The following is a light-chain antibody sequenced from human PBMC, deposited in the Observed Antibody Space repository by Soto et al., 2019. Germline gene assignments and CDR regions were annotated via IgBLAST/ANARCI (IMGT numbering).Light chain of an antibody. Sequence: DIQMTQSPSTLSASVGDRVTITCRASQNINTWLAWYQQKPGKAPQLLIYRASTLQSGVPSRFSGSGSGTEFTLTISSLHPDDFATYYCQQYYSYSSMYAFGQGTKLEIK. J-gene: IGKJ2*01. CDR1: QNINTW. V-gene: IGKV1-5*03. CDR2: RAS. CDR3: QQYYSYSSMYA.